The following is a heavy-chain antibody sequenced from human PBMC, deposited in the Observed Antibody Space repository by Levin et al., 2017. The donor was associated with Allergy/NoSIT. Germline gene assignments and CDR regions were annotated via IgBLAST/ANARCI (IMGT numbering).Heavy chain of an antibody. Sequence: SETLSLTCTVSGGSISSYYWSWIRQPPGKGLEWLGYIYYSGSTNYNPSLKSRVTISVDTSKNQFSLKLSSVTAADTAVYYCARNYYGSGNYYENYYYYYMDGWGKGTTVTVSS. D-gene: IGHD3-10*01. CDR3: ARNYYGSGNYYENYYYYYMDG. V-gene: IGHV4-59*08. CDR2: IYYSGST. CDR1: GGSISSYY. J-gene: IGHJ6*03.